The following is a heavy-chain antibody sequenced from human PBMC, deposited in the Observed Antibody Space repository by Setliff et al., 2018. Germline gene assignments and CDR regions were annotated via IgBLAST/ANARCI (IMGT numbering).Heavy chain of an antibody. J-gene: IGHJ4*02. D-gene: IGHD5-12*01. CDR1: GFTFSIYD. CDR2: VSYDRSNE. CDR3: AKDDWAMATIRFVFGSFDY. V-gene: IGHV3-30-3*01. Sequence: GGSLRLPCAASGFTFSIYDMHWVRQAPGKGLEWVAAVSYDRSNEYNADYVKGRFTIARDNAKDSLYLQMKRLRAEDTAVYYSAKDDWAMATIRFVFGSFDYWGQGTLVTVPS.